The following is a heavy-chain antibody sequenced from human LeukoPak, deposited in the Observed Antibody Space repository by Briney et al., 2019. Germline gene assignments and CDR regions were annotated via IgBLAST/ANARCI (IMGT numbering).Heavy chain of an antibody. CDR3: ARIFPHVLTMSSGLRGYMDV. V-gene: IGHV1-18*01. CDR2: ISTDNGNT. D-gene: IGHD6-19*01. CDR1: GYTFTSYG. J-gene: IGHJ6*03. Sequence: DSVKVSCKASGYTFTSYGISWVRQAPGQGLEWMGWISTDNGNTNYAQKLQGRVTMTTDTSTSTAYMELRSLRSDDTAVYYCARIFPHVLTMSSGLRGYMDVWGKGTTVTAPS.